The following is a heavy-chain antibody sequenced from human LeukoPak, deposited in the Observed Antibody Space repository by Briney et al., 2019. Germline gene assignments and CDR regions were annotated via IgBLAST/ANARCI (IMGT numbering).Heavy chain of an antibody. CDR1: GFTFRSYW. Sequence: GGSLRLSCAASGFTFRSYWMSWVRQAPGKGLEWVANIKQDGSEKYYVDSVKGRFTISRDNAKNSLYLQMNSLRAEDTAVYYCARDMTAKGRNVWGQGTLVTVSS. J-gene: IGHJ4*02. D-gene: IGHD2-21*02. CDR3: ARDMTAKGRNV. V-gene: IGHV3-7*01. CDR2: IKQDGSEK.